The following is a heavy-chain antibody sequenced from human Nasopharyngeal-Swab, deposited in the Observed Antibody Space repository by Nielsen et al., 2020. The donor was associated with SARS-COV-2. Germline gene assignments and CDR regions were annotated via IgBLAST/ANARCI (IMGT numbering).Heavy chain of an antibody. CDR3: ARGPDAAGTYYYYYYYMDV. CDR1: GGSISSYY. CDR2: IYYSGST. V-gene: IGHV4-59*01. D-gene: IGHD6-13*01. J-gene: IGHJ6*03. Sequence: SETLSLTCTVSGGSISSYYWSWIRQPPGKGLAWLGYIYYSGSTNYNPSLKSRVTISVDTSKNQFSLKLSSVPAADTAVYYCARGPDAAGTYYYYYYYMDVWGKGTTVTVSS.